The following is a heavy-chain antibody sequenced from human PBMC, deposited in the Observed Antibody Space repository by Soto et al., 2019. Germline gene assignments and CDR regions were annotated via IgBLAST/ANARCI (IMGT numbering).Heavy chain of an antibody. J-gene: IGHJ6*02. CDR2: IIPIFGTA. V-gene: IGHV1-69*13. CDR1: GGTFSSCA. D-gene: IGHD1-26*01. CDR3: ARGWGGAKYYYYGMDV. Sequence: SVKVCCKASGGTFSSCAISWVRQAPGQGLEWMGGIIPIFGTANYAQKFQGRVTITADESTSTAYMELSSLRSEDTAVYYCARGWGGAKYYYYGMDVWGQGTTVTVSS.